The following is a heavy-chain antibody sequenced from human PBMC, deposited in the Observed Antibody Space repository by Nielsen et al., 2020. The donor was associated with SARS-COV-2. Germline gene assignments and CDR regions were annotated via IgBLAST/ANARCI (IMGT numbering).Heavy chain of an antibody. Sequence: GGSLRLSCKGSGYTFTSYWIGWVRQMPGKGLEWMGIIYPGDSETRYSPSFQGQVTISADKSISTAYLQWSSLKASDTAMYYCARLGVVGATRGWFDPWGQGTLVTVSS. CDR1: GYTFTSYW. CDR2: IYPGDSET. CDR3: ARLGVVGATRGWFDP. V-gene: IGHV5-51*01. J-gene: IGHJ5*02. D-gene: IGHD1-26*01.